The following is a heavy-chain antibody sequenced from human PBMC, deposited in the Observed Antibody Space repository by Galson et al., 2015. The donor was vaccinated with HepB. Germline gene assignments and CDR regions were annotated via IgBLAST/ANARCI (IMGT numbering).Heavy chain of an antibody. V-gene: IGHV3-30*14. CDR1: GFTFSSYA. CDR3: AREAYDSSGYYYDLDY. D-gene: IGHD3-22*01. J-gene: IGHJ4*02. Sequence: SLRLSCAASGFTFSSYAMHWVRQAPGKGLEWLAVISYDGSNKYYADAEKGRFTISRDNSKNTLYLQMNSLRAEDTAVYYCAREAYDSSGYYYDLDYWGQGTLVTVSS. CDR2: ISYDGSNK.